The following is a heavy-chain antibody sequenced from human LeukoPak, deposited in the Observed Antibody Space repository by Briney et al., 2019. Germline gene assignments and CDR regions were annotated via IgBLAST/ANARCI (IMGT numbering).Heavy chain of an antibody. J-gene: IGHJ4*02. CDR1: GFTFRNYG. D-gene: IGHD6-19*01. V-gene: IGHV3-33*01. CDR2: MWYDGSRD. Sequence: QSGGSLRLSCAASGFTFRNYGMNWVRQAPGKGLEWVALMWYDGSRDYYVDFVKGRFTVSRDNSKNTLYLQMKNLRAEDTAVYYCATVRGSDWYMDYWGQGTLVTVSS. CDR3: ATVRGSDWYMDY.